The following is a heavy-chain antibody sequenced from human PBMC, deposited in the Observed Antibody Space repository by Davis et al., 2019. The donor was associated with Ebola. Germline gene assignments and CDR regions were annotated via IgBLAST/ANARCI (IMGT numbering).Heavy chain of an antibody. CDR1: GFTVSSNY. CDR3: ASVNWNERFRWAEDAFDI. D-gene: IGHD1-1*01. V-gene: IGHV3-66*01. CDR2: IYSGGST. Sequence: PGGSLRLSCAASGFTVSSNYMSWVRQAPGKGLEWVSVIYSGGSTYYADSVKGRFTISRDNSKNTLYLQMNSLRAEDTAVYYCASVNWNERFRWAEDAFDIWGQGTMVTVSS. J-gene: IGHJ3*02.